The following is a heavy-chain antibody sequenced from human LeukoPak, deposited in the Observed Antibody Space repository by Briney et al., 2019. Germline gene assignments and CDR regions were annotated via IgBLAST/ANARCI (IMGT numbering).Heavy chain of an antibody. CDR1: GFTFSSYW. Sequence: PGGSLRLSCAASGFTFSSYWMSWVRQAPGKGLEWVANIKQDGSEKYYVDSVKGRFTISRDNAKNSLYLQMNSLRAEDTAVYYCARDRAVVAVAASRWFDPWGQGTLVTVSS. J-gene: IGHJ5*02. CDR3: ARDRAVVAVAASRWFDP. D-gene: IGHD2-15*01. V-gene: IGHV3-7*01. CDR2: IKQDGSEK.